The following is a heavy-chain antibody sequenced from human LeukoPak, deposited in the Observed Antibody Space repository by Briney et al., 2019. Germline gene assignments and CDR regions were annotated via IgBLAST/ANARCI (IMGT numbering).Heavy chain of an antibody. CDR1: GFTFSSYW. J-gene: IGHJ3*02. CDR2: IKQDGSEK. V-gene: IGHV3-7*01. CDR3: ARGQRGYYYGGAFDI. Sequence: PGGSLRLSCAASGFTFSSYWMSWVRQAPGKGLEWVADIKQDGSEKYYVDSVKGRFTISRDNAKNSLYLQMNSLRAEDTAVYYCARGQRGYYYGGAFDIWGQGTMATVSS. D-gene: IGHD3-22*01.